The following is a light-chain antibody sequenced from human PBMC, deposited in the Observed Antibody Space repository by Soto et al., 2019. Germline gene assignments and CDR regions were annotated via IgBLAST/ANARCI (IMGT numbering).Light chain of an antibody. CDR3: SSYTGGSTQYI. Sequence: QSALTQPASVSGSPGQSITISCTGSSSDVGGYNYVSWYQQYPGRAPKLTIYEVYNRPSGFSNRFSGSKSGHTASLIISGHQAEDEADYYCSSYTGGSTQYIFGTGTKLAVL. J-gene: IGLJ1*01. CDR1: SSDVGGYNY. CDR2: EVY. V-gene: IGLV2-14*01.